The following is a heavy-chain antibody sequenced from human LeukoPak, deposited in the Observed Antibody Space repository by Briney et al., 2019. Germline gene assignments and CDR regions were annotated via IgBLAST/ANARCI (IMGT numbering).Heavy chain of an antibody. CDR1: GFTFDDYA. CDR3: AKGDSSGSDY. CDR2: ISWNSGFI. Sequence: GGSLRLSCAASGFTFDDYAMHWVRQAPGKGLEWVSGISWNSGFIAYADSVEGRFTISRDNAKNSLYLQMNSLRAEDTALYYCAKGDSSGSDYWGQGTLVTVSS. V-gene: IGHV3-9*01. D-gene: IGHD3-22*01. J-gene: IGHJ4*02.